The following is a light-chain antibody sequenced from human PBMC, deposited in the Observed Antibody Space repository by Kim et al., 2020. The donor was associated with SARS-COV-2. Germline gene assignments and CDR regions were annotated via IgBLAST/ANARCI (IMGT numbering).Light chain of an antibody. CDR1: QSVLCGSSNQNC. Sequence: DIVMTQSSDSLAVSLGDRATIICKSSQSVLCGSSNQNCLAWYQQRPGQPPKLLIHGASTRASGVPARFSGSGSGTDFSLIINSLQPEDVVLYYCQQYSASPYTFGQGTKLEIK. CDR2: GAS. CDR3: QQYSASPYT. V-gene: IGKV4-1*01. J-gene: IGKJ2*01.